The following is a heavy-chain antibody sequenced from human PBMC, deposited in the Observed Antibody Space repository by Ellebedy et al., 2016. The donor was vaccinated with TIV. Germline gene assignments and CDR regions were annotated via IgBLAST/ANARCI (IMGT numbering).Heavy chain of an antibody. CDR2: INHSGST. CDR3: ASLTDYGDFVFYDS. CDR1: GGSFSGYY. J-gene: IGHJ4*02. Sequence: MPSETLSLTCAVYGGSFSGYYWTWIRQPPGKGLEWIGEINHSGSTNYNPSLKSRVTISLDTSGNQFSLRLSSVTAADTAVYYCASLTDYGDFVFYDSWGQGILVTVSS. V-gene: IGHV4-34*01. D-gene: IGHD4-17*01.